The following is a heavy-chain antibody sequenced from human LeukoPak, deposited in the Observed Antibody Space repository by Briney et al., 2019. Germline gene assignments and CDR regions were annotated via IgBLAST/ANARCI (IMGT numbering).Heavy chain of an antibody. CDR3: AAPHYYDFWSGYFY. Sequence: EASVKVSCKASGGTFSSYAISWVRQAPGQGLEWMGGIIPIFGTANYAQKFRGRVTITTDESTSTAYMELSSLRSEDTAVYYCAAPHYYDFWSGYFYWGQGTLVTVSS. CDR2: IIPIFGTA. CDR1: GGTFSSYA. V-gene: IGHV1-69*05. J-gene: IGHJ4*02. D-gene: IGHD3-3*01.